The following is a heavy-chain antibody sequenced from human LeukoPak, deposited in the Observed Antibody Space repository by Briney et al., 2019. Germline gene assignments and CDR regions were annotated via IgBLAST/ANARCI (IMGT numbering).Heavy chain of an antibody. CDR2: IYYSGST. V-gene: IGHV4-39*01. CDR1: GGSISSSSYY. Sequence: SETLSLTCTVSGGSISSSSYYWGWIRQPPGKGLEWIGSIYYSGSTYYNPSLKSRVTISVDTSKNQFSLKLSSVTAADTAVYYCARVATMVRGVQYYFDYWGQGTLVTVSS. J-gene: IGHJ4*02. D-gene: IGHD3-10*01. CDR3: ARVATMVRGVQYYFDY.